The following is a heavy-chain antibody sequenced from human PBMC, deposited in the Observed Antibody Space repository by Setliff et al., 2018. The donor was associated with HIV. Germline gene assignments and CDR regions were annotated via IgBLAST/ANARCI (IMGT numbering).Heavy chain of an antibody. J-gene: IGHJ4*02. CDR1: GFTFNSYW. V-gene: IGHV3-74*01. Sequence: PGGSLRLSCVASGFTFNSYWMHWVRQAPGKGLVWVFGMNTDGSSTRYADSVKGRFTVSRDNAKNTLYLQMNSLRAEDTAVYYCAKDRYYDSSGSPFDYWGQGTLVTVSS. D-gene: IGHD3-22*01. CDR3: AKDRYYDSSGSPFDY. CDR2: MNTDGSST.